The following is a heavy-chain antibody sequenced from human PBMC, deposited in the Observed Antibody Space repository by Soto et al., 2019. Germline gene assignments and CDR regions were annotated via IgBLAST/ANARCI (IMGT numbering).Heavy chain of an antibody. CDR3: ASGFGRLNY. V-gene: IGHV3-48*03. CDR1: GFTFNAFE. Sequence: EVQLLESGGGLVQPGGSLRLSCGVSGFTFNAFEMNWVRQAPGKGLEWLAYIDGSGTTKKYADSVRGGFTISRDNPNTSLFLQMSSLSAADTAIYYFASGFGRLNYWGQGALVSVSS. J-gene: IGHJ4*02. D-gene: IGHD3-10*01. CDR2: IDGSGTTK.